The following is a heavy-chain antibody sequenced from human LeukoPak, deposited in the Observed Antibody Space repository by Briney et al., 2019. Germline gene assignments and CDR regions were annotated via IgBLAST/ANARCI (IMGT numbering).Heavy chain of an antibody. D-gene: IGHD2-2*01. CDR1: GFTFSSYW. CDR2: IKLDGSEK. J-gene: IGHJ3*01. CDR3: ARDPLSDCSSTSCYRGDAFDL. V-gene: IGHV3-7*01. Sequence: GGSLRLSCAASGFTFSSYWMSWGRQAPGKGLEWVANIKLDGSEKYYVDSVKGRFTISRDNAKNSLYLQMNSLRAEDTAVYYCARDPLSDCSSTSCYRGDAFDLWGQGTMVTVSS.